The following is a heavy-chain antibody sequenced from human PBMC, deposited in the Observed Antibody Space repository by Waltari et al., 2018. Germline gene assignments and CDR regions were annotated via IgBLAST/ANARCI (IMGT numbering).Heavy chain of an antibody. D-gene: IGHD5-12*01. CDR1: GGSIRSFY. Sequence: QVQLQESGPGLVKPSATLSLNCNVSGGSIRSFYWSWIRQPPGKGLEWIGYIYYSGTTSYNPSLKSRVTISLDMSRNQFSLKLSSVTAADTAIYYCARSVYDYRASFDYWGQGNMVTVSS. J-gene: IGHJ4*02. CDR3: ARSVYDYRASFDY. V-gene: IGHV4-59*12. CDR2: IYYSGTT.